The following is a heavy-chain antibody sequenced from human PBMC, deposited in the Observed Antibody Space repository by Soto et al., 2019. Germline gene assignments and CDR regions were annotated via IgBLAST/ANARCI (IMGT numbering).Heavy chain of an antibody. CDR2: IRSKAYGGTT. V-gene: IGHV3-49*03. D-gene: IGHD6-13*01. CDR1: GFTFGDYA. Sequence: SLRLSCTASGFTFGDYAMSWFRQAPGKGLEWVGFIRSKAYGGTTEYAASVKGRFTISRDDSKSIAYLQMNSLKTEDTAVYYCTRVSGAAAGTRWFDPWGQGTLVTVSS. J-gene: IGHJ5*02. CDR3: TRVSGAAAGTRWFDP.